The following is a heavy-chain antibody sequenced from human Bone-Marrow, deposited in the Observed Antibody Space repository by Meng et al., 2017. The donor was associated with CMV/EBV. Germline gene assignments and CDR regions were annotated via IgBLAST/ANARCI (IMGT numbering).Heavy chain of an antibody. D-gene: IGHD5-18*01. J-gene: IGHJ6*02. CDR1: GFTFSSYW. V-gene: IGHV3-7*01. CDR3: ARTWIQLWLPLGMDV. Sequence: GESLKISCAASGFTFSSYWMSWVRQAPGKGLEWVANIKQDGSEKYYVDSVKGRFTISRDNAKNSLYVQMNSLRAEDTAVYYCARTWIQLWLPLGMDVWGQGATVTVSS. CDR2: IKQDGSEK.